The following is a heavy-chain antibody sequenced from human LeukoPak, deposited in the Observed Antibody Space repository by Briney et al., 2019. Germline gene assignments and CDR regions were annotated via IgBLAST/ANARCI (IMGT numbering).Heavy chain of an antibody. J-gene: IGHJ4*02. CDR1: GFTFSSYS. CDR3: AREQDIVATIGLLDY. CDR2: ISSSSSTI. D-gene: IGHD5-12*01. V-gene: IGHV3-48*02. Sequence: GGSLRLSCAASGFTFSSYSMNWVRQAPGKGLEWVSYISSSSSTIYYADSVKGRFTISRDNAKNSLYLQMNSLRDEDTAVYYCAREQDIVATIGLLDYRGQGTLVTVSS.